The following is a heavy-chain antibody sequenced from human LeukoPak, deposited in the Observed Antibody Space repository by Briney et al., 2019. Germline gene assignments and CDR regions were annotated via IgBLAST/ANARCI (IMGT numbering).Heavy chain of an antibody. V-gene: IGHV3-23*01. J-gene: IGHJ4*02. Sequence: EGYLRLSCAASGFTFSSYAMSWVRQAPGKGLEWVSSITSSGAATYYADSVKGRFTISRDNSDNTLYLQMNSLRAEDTAVYYCAKDRPNYYGSNGHYYKLNGDCWGQGTLVTVSS. CDR3: AKDRPNYYGSNGHYYKLNGDC. D-gene: IGHD3-22*01. CDR2: ITSSGAAT. CDR1: GFTFSSYA.